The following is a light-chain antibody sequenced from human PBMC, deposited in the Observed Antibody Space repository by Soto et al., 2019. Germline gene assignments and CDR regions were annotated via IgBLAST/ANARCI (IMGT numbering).Light chain of an antibody. Sequence: QAVVTQEPSLTVSPGGTVTLTCGSNAGAVPSGHYPYWFQQKPGQAPRTLIYDTSNKHSWTPARFSGSLLGDNAALTLSGAQPEDEADYYCLLAYSDARRIFGGGTQLTVL. CDR3: LLAYSDARRI. J-gene: IGLJ2*01. CDR2: DTS. CDR1: AGAVPSGHY. V-gene: IGLV7-46*01.